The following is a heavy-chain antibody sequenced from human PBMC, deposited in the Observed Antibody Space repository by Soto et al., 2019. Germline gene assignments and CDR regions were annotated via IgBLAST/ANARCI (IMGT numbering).Heavy chain of an antibody. Sequence: QVQLVESGGGVVQPGRSLRLSCAASGLTFSTHAMHWVRQAPGKGLEWVAIVSFDGSNKYYADSVKGRFTISRDNSKNTLYLQMSGLTPEDTAFYYCARAQTGITTAGGGRIDRWGQGTLVNVSS. CDR2: VSFDGSNK. CDR3: ARAQTGITTAGGGRIDR. V-gene: IGHV3-30-3*01. CDR1: GLTFSTHA. D-gene: IGHD6-13*01. J-gene: IGHJ5*02.